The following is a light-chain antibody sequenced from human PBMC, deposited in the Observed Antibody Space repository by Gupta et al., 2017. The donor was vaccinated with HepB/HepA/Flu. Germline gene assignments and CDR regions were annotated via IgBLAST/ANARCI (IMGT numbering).Light chain of an antibody. V-gene: IGKV3-20*01. J-gene: IGKJ4*01. CDR2: GDS. CDR1: QNDVSLI. CDR3: QQYGNSPLT. Sequence: ELVLPQLPGTLSLSPGERATLSCRASQNDVSLILAWYQQKPGQAPRLLIDGDSSRATGVPDRFSGSGSGTDFTLTITRLEPEDSAVYYCQQYGNSPLTFGGGTKVEIK.